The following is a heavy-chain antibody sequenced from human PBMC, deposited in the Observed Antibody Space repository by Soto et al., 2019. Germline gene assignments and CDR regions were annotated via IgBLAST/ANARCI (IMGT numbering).Heavy chain of an antibody. CDR3: GRVTEDIVVNWFDP. J-gene: IGHJ5*02. V-gene: IGHV4-34*01. Sequence: QVQLQQWGAGLLMPSETLSLTCAVYGGSFSGYYWSWIRQPPGKGLEWIGEINHSGSTNYNPSLKSRVTISVDTSKNQFSLKLSSVTAADTAVYYCGRVTEDIVVNWFDPWGQGTLVTVSS. CDR2: INHSGST. CDR1: GGSFSGYY. D-gene: IGHD2-2*01.